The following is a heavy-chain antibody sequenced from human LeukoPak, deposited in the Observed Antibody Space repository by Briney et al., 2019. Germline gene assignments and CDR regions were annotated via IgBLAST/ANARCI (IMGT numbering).Heavy chain of an antibody. CDR3: ARDVDYSDFDY. V-gene: IGHV3-11*06. J-gene: IGHJ4*02. D-gene: IGHD4-11*01. CDR2: ISSSSSYI. Sequence: GGSLRLSCAASGFTFSDYYMSWIRQAPGKGLEWVSYISSSSSYIYYADSVKGRFTISRDNAKNSLYLQMNSLRAEDTAVYYCARDVDYSDFDYWGQGTLVTVSS. CDR1: GFTFSDYY.